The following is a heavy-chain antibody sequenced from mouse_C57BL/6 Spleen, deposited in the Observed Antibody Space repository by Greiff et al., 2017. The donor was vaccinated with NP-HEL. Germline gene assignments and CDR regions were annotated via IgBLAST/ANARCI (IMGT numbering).Heavy chain of an antibody. CDR3: ARATTPNWYFDV. V-gene: IGHV3-6*01. J-gene: IGHJ1*03. Sequence: EVQLQQSGPGLVKPSQSLSLTCSVTGYSITSGYYWNWIRQFPGNKLEWMGYISYDGSNNYNPSLKNRISITRDTSKNQFFLKLNSVTTEDTATYYCARATTPNWYFDVWGTGTTVTVSS. CDR2: ISYDGSN. D-gene: IGHD1-1*01. CDR1: GYSITSGYY.